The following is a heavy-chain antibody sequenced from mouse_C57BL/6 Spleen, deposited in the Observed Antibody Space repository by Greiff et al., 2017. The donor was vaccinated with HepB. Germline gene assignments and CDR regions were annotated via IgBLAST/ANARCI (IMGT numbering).Heavy chain of an antibody. D-gene: IGHD2-5*01. CDR3: ARWAYYSNYGAMDY. V-gene: IGHV1-72*01. J-gene: IGHJ4*01. Sequence: KESCKASGYTFPSYWMHWVKQRPGRGLEWIGRIDPNSGGTKYNEKFKSKATLTVDKPSSTAYMQLSSLTSEDSAVYYCARWAYYSNYGAMDYWGQGTSVTVSS. CDR2: IDPNSGGT. CDR1: GYTFPSYW.